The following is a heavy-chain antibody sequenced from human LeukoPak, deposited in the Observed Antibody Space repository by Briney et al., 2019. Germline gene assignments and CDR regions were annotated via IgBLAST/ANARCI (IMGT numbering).Heavy chain of an antibody. CDR3: ARWTYGYINYYYYYMDV. CDR2: IIPMFVTA. Sequence: LLKVCSKASGGTFSRYAISWVRQSAGQRRECMGRIIPMFVTANYAPKFEGRVTPNTDESPSTASIELSSLRSEDTAVYYCARWTYGYINYYYYYMDVWGKGTTVTVSS. CDR1: GGTFSRYA. D-gene: IGHD5-24*01. J-gene: IGHJ6*03. V-gene: IGHV1-69*05.